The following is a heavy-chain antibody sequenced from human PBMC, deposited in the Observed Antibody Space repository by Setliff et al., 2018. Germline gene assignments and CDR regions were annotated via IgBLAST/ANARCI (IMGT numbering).Heavy chain of an antibody. V-gene: IGHV1-69*05. J-gene: IGHJ3*02. CDR1: GGTFSSYA. Sequence: SVKVSCKASGGTFSSYAISWVRQAPGQGLEWMGGIIPIFGTANYAQKFQGRVTITTDESTSTAYMELSSLRSEDTGVYYCARATYYYDSSGYFLDAFDIWGQGTMVTVSS. CDR3: ARATYYYDSSGYFLDAFDI. CDR2: IIPIFGTA. D-gene: IGHD3-22*01.